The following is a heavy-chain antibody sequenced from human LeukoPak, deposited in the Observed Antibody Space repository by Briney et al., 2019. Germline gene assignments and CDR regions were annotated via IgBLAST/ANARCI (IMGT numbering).Heavy chain of an antibody. D-gene: IGHD6-6*01. Sequence: SETLSLTCAVYGGSFSGYCWSWIRQPPGKGLEWIGYIYYSGSTNYNPSLKSRVTISVDTSKNQFSLKLSSVTAADTAVYYCARYSSSSGLNYWGQGTLVTVSS. V-gene: IGHV4-59*01. CDR2: IYYSGST. J-gene: IGHJ4*02. CDR3: ARYSSSSGLNY. CDR1: GGSFSGYC.